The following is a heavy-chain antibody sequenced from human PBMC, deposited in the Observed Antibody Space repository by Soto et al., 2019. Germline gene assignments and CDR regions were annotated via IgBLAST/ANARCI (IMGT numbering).Heavy chain of an antibody. J-gene: IGHJ4*02. V-gene: IGHV4-31*03. Sequence: QVQLQESGPGLVKPSQTLSLTCTVSGGSISSGGYYWSWIRQHPGKGLEWIGYIYYSGSTYYNPSLKSXXTXSXXTSKNQFSLKLSSVTAADTAVYYCARDTHGDGIDYWGQGTLVTVSS. CDR3: ARDTHGDGIDY. CDR1: GGSISSGGYY. D-gene: IGHD4-17*01. CDR2: IYYSGST.